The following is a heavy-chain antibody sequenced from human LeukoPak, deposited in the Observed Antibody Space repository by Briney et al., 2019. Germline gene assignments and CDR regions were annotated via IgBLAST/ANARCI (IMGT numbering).Heavy chain of an antibody. J-gene: IGHJ3*02. D-gene: IGHD7-27*01. V-gene: IGHV4-39*07. CDR1: GGSISSSSYY. CDR3: ARFVPHSGDHVLDAFDI. CDR2: IYYSGST. Sequence: PSETLSLTCTVSGGSISSSSYYWGWIRQPPGKGLEWIGSIYYSGSTYYNPSLKSRVTISVDTSKNQFSLKLSSVTAADTAVYYCARFVPHSGDHVLDAFDIWGQGTMVTVSS.